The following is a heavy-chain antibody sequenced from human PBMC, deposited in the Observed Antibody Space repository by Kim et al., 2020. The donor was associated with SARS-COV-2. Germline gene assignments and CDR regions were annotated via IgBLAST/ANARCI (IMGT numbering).Heavy chain of an antibody. J-gene: IGHJ4*02. CDR3: WVNNVTGSWDY. CDR1: GFIFANAG. D-gene: IGHD1-26*01. Sequence: GGSLRLSCVGSGFIFANAGVNWVRQAPGKGLEWVGRIKSTADGEAIDYAAPVQGRFSISRDDSKNTVYMQMNSLKTEDTGVYYCWVNNVTGSWDYWGQGSLVTVSS. CDR2: IKSTADGEAI. V-gene: IGHV3-15*01.